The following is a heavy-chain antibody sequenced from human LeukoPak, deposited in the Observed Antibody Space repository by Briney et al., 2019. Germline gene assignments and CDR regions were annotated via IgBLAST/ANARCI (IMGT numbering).Heavy chain of an antibody. D-gene: IGHD3-3*01. V-gene: IGHV3-48*04. J-gene: IGHJ4*02. CDR3: AREWSGYRPSDY. Sequence: GGSLRLSCAASGFTFSSYGMHWVRQAPGKGLEWVSYISSSSVSIYYADSVKGRFTISRDNAENLLYLQMNNLRAEDTAVYYCAREWSGYRPSDYWGQGTLVTVSS. CDR1: GFTFSSYG. CDR2: ISSSSVSI.